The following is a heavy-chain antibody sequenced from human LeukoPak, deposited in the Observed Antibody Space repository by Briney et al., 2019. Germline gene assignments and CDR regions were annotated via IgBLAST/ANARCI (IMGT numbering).Heavy chain of an antibody. CDR2: MNPNSGNT. Sequence: GASVKVSCKASGYTFTSCDIDWVRQATGHGLEWMGWMNPNSGNTGYAQKFQGRVTMTRNTSISTAYMELSGLRSEDTAVYYCARAPIVGASVTDYWGQGTLVTVSS. D-gene: IGHD1-26*01. CDR1: GYTFTSCD. J-gene: IGHJ4*02. CDR3: ARAPIVGASVTDY. V-gene: IGHV1-8*01.